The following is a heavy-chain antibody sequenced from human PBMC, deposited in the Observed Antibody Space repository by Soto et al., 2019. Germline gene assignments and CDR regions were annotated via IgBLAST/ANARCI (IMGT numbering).Heavy chain of an antibody. D-gene: IGHD4-17*01. CDR3: ARRYGASFDY. CDR2: IYYSGST. Sequence: LEILSLRCSVVGGYIRGYGWRWIRQPPGKGLEWIGYIYYSGSTNYNPSLKSRVTISVDTSKNQFSLKLSSVTAADTAVYYCARRYGASFDYWGQGTLVTVS. J-gene: IGHJ4*02. V-gene: IGHV4-59*01. CDR1: GGYIRGYG.